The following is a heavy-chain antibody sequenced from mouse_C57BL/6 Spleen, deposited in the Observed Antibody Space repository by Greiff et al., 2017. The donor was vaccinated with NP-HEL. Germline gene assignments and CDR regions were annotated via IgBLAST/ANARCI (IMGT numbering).Heavy chain of an antibody. J-gene: IGHJ3*01. Sequence: QVQLQQPGAELVRPGSSVKLSCKASGYTFTSYWMDWVKQRPGQGLEWIGNIYPSDGETHYNQKFKDKATLTVDKSSSTAYMQLSSLTSEDSAFYYCARTWDYGSSGGFAYWGQGTLVTVSA. CDR3: ARTWDYGSSGGFAY. D-gene: IGHD1-1*01. CDR2: IYPSDGET. V-gene: IGHV1-61*01. CDR1: GYTFTSYW.